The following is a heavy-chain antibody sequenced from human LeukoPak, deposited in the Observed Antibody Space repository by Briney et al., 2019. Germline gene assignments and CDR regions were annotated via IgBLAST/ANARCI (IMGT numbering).Heavy chain of an antibody. J-gene: IGHJ4*02. CDR1: GGSISTYY. CDR3: ARGRVEMATIDFDY. D-gene: IGHD5-24*01. CDR2: MFYSGNT. V-gene: IGHV4-59*01. Sequence: SETLSLTCTVSGGSISTYYWSWIRQPPGKGLEWIGYMFYSGNTNYNPSLKSRVTISLDTSKNQFSLKLSSVTAADTAVYYCARGRVEMATIDFDYWGQGTLVTVSS.